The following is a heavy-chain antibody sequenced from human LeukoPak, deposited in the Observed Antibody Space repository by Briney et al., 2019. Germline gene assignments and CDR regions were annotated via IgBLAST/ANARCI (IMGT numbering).Heavy chain of an antibody. Sequence: QSGRSLRLSCAASGFTFDDYAMHWVRQAPGKGLEWVSGISWNSGSIGYADSVKGRFTISRDNAKNSLYLQMNSLRAEDTALYYCAKADEGDTFLDYWGQGTLVTVSS. D-gene: IGHD3-16*01. V-gene: IGHV3-9*01. CDR3: AKADEGDTFLDY. CDR1: GFTFDDYA. CDR2: ISWNSGSI. J-gene: IGHJ4*02.